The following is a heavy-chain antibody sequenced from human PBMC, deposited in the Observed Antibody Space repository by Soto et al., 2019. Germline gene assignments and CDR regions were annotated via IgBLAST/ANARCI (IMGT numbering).Heavy chain of an antibody. CDR1: GDSVSSNSAA. CDR3: ASGGSSIAAREGYYYYGMDV. J-gene: IGHJ6*02. V-gene: IGHV6-1*01. D-gene: IGHD6-6*01. Sequence: SQTLSLTCAISGDSVSSNSAAWNWIRQSPSRGLEWLGRTYYRSKWYNDYAVSVKSRITINPDTSKNQFSLQLNSVTPEDTAVYYCASGGSSIAAREGYYYYGMDVWGQGTTVTVS. CDR2: TYYRSKWYN.